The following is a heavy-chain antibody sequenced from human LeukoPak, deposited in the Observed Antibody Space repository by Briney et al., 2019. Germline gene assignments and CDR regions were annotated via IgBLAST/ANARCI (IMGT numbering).Heavy chain of an antibody. Sequence: GASVKVSCKTSGYTFTNYYMHWVRQAPGQGLEWMGWMNPNSGNTGYAQKFQGRVTMTRNTSISTAYMELSSLRSEDTAVYYCARGWRVDTAMVTRDYWGQGTLVTVSS. V-gene: IGHV1-8*02. CDR2: MNPNSGNT. J-gene: IGHJ4*02. CDR3: ARGWRVDTAMVTRDY. CDR1: GYTFTNYY. D-gene: IGHD5-18*01.